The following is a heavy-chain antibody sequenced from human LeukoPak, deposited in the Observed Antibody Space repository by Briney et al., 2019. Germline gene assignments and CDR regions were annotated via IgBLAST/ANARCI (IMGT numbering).Heavy chain of an antibody. CDR2: MNTNSGNA. V-gene: IGHV1-8*01. Sequence: ASVKVSCKASGYTFTSYDINWVRQATGQGLEWMGWMNTNSGNAGFAQKFLGRVTMTTDTSTSTAYMELRSLRSDDTAVYYCARFQVGGYSGYFLDYWGQGTLVTVSS. J-gene: IGHJ4*02. CDR3: ARFQVGGYSGYFLDY. D-gene: IGHD5-12*01. CDR1: GYTFTSYD.